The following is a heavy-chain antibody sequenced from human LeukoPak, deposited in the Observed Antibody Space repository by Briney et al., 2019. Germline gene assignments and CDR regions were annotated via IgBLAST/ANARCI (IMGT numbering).Heavy chain of an antibody. V-gene: IGHV4-39*07. Sequence: PSETLSLTCSVSGDSITGYYWGWLRQPPGKGLEWIGNIYYTGNTYYNSSLKNRVTISLDTSKNQFSLKVISMTAADTAVYYCARASITRVAFDIWGQGTMVTVSS. CDR2: IYYTGNT. CDR1: GDSITGYY. D-gene: IGHD3-10*01. J-gene: IGHJ3*02. CDR3: ARASITRVAFDI.